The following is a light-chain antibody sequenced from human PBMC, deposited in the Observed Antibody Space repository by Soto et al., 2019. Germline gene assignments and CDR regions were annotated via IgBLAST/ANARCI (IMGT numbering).Light chain of an antibody. Sequence: EIVLTQSPVTLSLSPGERATLSCRASQSVTSSYLAWYQQKPGQAPRLLIYGTSSRATGIPDRFSGSGSGSDFTLSSNRLEPEDFAVYYCQQYGGSRTFGQGTKVEVK. J-gene: IGKJ1*01. CDR3: QQYGGSRT. CDR2: GTS. V-gene: IGKV3-20*01. CDR1: QSVTSSY.